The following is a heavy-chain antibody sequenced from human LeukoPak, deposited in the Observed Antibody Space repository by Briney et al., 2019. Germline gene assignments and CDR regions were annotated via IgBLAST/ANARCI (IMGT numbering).Heavy chain of an antibody. V-gene: IGHV1-18*01. CDR1: GYTFTSYG. D-gene: IGHD2-15*01. CDR2: ISAYNGNT. Sequence: PGASVKVSCKASGYTFTSYGISWVRQAPGQGLEWMGWISAYNGNTNYAQKLQGRVTMTTDTSTSTAYMELRSRRSDDTAVYYCARDHGPYCSGGSCYSGGSDYWGQGTLVTVSS. J-gene: IGHJ4*02. CDR3: ARDHGPYCSGGSCYSGGSDY.